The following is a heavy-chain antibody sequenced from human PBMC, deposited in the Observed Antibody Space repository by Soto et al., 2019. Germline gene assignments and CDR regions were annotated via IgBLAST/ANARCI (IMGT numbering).Heavy chain of an antibody. V-gene: IGHV3-30*19. Sequence: QVQLVESGGGVIQPGRSLRLSCAASGFSFSNYGMHWVRQAPGRGLEWVAAIYYDGSKSFSADSVKGRFSISRDNFRNTLYLKMDSLIAEDTVGYYCVRNYNQLEDGSVVAIWGKGTAVTVSS. CDR1: GFSFSNYG. CDR3: VRNYNQLEDGSVVAI. CDR2: IYYDGSKS. J-gene: IGHJ3*02. D-gene: IGHD3-10*01.